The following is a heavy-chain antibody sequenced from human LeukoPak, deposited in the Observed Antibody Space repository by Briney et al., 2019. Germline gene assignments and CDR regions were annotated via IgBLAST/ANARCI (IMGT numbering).Heavy chain of an antibody. Sequence: PGGSLRLSCAASGFTFSTYAMNWVRQAPGKGLEWVSGVSETGDNTYYADSVKGRFTISRDNSKNTLYLHMSSLRAEDTAVYFCAAEFYYDSSGFYHWGQGTLVTVSS. D-gene: IGHD3-22*01. CDR3: AAEFYYDSSGFYH. CDR2: VSETGDNT. V-gene: IGHV3-23*01. CDR1: GFTFSTYA. J-gene: IGHJ4*02.